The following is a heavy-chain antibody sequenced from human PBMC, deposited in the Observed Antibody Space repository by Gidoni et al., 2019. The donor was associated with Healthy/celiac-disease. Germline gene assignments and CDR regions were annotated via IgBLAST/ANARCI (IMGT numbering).Heavy chain of an antibody. V-gene: IGHV3-7*01. CDR1: GFTFRSYW. D-gene: IGHD2-21*01. J-gene: IGHJ6*03. Sequence: EVQLVESGGGLVQPGGSLRLSCAASGFTFRSYWMSWVRQAPGKGLGWGANRKQDGSEKYYVDSVKGRFTISRDNANNSLYLQMNSLIAEDTAVYYCARTVVVIGRGYYYYMDVWGKGTTVTVSS. CDR3: ARTVVVIGRGYYYYMDV. CDR2: RKQDGSEK.